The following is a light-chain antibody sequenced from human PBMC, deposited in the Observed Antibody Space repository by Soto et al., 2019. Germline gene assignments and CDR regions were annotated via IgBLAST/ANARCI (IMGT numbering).Light chain of an antibody. CDR1: SSDVGGYNY. J-gene: IGLJ1*01. Sequence: QSALTQPASVSGSPGQWITISCIGTSSDVGGYNYVSWYQQHPGKAPKLMIYEVSNRPSGVSNRFSGSKSGNTASLTISGLHAEDEAEYYCSSYTSTSSLGVFGTGTKLTVL. CDR2: EVS. V-gene: IGLV2-14*03. CDR3: SSYTSTSSLGV.